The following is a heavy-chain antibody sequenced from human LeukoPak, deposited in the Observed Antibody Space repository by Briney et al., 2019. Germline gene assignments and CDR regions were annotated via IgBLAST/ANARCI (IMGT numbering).Heavy chain of an antibody. Sequence: QPGGSLRLSCAASGFTFSPYAMHWVRQAPGKGLEWVALISYDGSNKYYADSVKDRFTISRDNSKNTLYLQMSSLVTEDTALYYCARDNDPLPMDVWGKGTTVTVSS. J-gene: IGHJ6*03. D-gene: IGHD1-1*01. V-gene: IGHV3-30-3*01. CDR2: ISYDGSNK. CDR3: ARDNDPLPMDV. CDR1: GFTFSPYA.